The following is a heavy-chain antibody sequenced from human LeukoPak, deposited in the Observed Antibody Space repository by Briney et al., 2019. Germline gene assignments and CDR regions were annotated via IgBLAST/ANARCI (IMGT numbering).Heavy chain of an antibody. CDR3: ARDWPPYDSSGYYYRVAFDI. J-gene: IGHJ3*02. CDR2: IYHSGST. V-gene: IGHV4-4*02. D-gene: IGHD3-22*01. CDR1: GGSISSSNW. Sequence: SETLSLTCAVSGGSISSSNWWSWVRQPPGKGLEWIGEIYHSGSTNYNPSLKSRVTISVDKSKNQFSLKLSSVTAADTAVYYCARDWPPYDSSGYYYRVAFDIWGQGTMVTVSS.